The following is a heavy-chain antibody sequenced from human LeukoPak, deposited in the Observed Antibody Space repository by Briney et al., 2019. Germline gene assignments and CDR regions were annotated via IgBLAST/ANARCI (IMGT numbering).Heavy chain of an antibody. CDR1: GFTFSDYN. CDR3: ARGLRYCSGGNCYSGGLGYMDV. V-gene: IGHV3-11*01. J-gene: IGHJ6*03. Sequence: PGGSLRLSCAASGFTFSDYNMRWIRQAPGKGLEWVSSISRSGSTKYYADSVKGRFTISRDNAKNSLFLQMNSLRAEDTAVYYCARGLRYCSGGNCYSGGLGYMDVWGKGTKVTISS. CDR2: ISRSGSTK. D-gene: IGHD2-15*01.